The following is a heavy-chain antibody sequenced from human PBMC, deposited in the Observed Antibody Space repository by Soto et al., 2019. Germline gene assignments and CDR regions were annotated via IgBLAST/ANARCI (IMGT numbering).Heavy chain of an antibody. D-gene: IGHD5-18*01. J-gene: IGHJ4*01. CDR1: GGSFCGYY. CDR2: INHSGGT. Sequence: QVQLQQWVAGLLTRSEPLSLTCAVYGGSFCGYYWSWIHQHQRKGLAWIGEINHSGGTNSNPSLKSRVTISVDPSKSEFSLKPSSVTAADTAVYYCARIRAYSYDYGCLDYWGRGTLVAVSS. CDR3: ARIRAYSYDYGCLDY. V-gene: IGHV4-34*01.